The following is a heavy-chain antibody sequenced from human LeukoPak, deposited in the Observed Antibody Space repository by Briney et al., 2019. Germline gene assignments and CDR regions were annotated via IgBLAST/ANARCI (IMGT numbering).Heavy chain of an antibody. J-gene: IGHJ6*01. CDR1: GFTFSSYG. CDR2: ISYDGSNK. Sequence: PGGSLRLSCAASGFTFSSYGMHWVRQAPGKGLEWVAVISYDGSNKYYADSVKGRFTISRDNSKNTLYLQMNSLRAEDTAVYYCAKGIGYSYGLEVWGQGTTVTFSS. D-gene: IGHD5-18*01. CDR3: AKGIGYSYGLEV. V-gene: IGHV3-30*18.